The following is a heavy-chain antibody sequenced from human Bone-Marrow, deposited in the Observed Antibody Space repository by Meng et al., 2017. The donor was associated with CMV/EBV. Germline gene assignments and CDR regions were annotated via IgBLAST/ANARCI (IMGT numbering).Heavy chain of an antibody. CDR2: ISSSSSYI. CDR1: GFTFSTYW. V-gene: IGHV3-21*01. CDR3: ARDTVVVPAANSGYYYYYGMDV. J-gene: IGHJ6*02. Sequence: GGSLRLSCAASGFTFSTYWMHWVRQAPGKGLEWVSSISSSSSYIYYADSVKGRFTISRDNAKNSLYLQMNSLRAEDTAVYYCARDTVVVPAANSGYYYYYGMDVWGQGTTVTVSS. D-gene: IGHD2-2*01.